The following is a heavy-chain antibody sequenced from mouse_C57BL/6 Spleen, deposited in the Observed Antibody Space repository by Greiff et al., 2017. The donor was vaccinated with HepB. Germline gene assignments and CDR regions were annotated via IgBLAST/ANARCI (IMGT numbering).Heavy chain of an antibody. D-gene: IGHD2-1*01. CDR3: ARIHYGNYYDY. CDR1: GYSFTGYF. J-gene: IGHJ2*01. CDR2: INPYNGDT. Sequence: VQLQQSGPELVKPGDSVKISCKASGYSFTGYFMNWVMQSHGKSLEWIGRINPYNGDTFYNQKFKGKATLTVDKSSSTAHMERRSLTSDDSAVYYCARIHYGNYYDYWGQGTTLTVSS. V-gene: IGHV1-20*01.